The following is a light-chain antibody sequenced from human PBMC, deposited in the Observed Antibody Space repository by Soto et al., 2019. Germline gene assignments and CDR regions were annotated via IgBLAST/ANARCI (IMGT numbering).Light chain of an antibody. CDR3: QQRSNCPWT. J-gene: IGKJ1*01. V-gene: IGKV3-11*01. Sequence: EIVLTQSPATLSLPPGERATLSCRASQSVSSYLAWYQQKPGQAPRLLIYDASNRATGIPARFSGSGSGTDFTLTISSLEPEDFAVYYCQQRSNCPWTFGQGTKVEIK. CDR1: QSVSSY. CDR2: DAS.